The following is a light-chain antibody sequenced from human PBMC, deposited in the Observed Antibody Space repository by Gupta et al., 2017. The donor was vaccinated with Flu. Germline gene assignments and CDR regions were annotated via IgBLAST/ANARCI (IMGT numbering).Light chain of an antibody. Sequence: SGSVTTNYYPSWYQQTPGHPPRSLIYTTITRSAGVPDRCSGSIIGNRAALTITGAQADDEAHYYCVLYMGSGISMFGGGTRLTVL. CDR1: SGSVTTNYY. J-gene: IGLJ3*02. V-gene: IGLV8-61*01. CDR2: TTI. CDR3: VLYMGSGISM.